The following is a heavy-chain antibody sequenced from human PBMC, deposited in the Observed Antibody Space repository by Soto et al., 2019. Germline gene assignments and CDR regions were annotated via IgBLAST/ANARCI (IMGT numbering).Heavy chain of an antibody. D-gene: IGHD3-10*01. V-gene: IGHV4-31*03. CDR3: ARAYGSGSYSLGYYYYYGMDV. CDR1: GGSINSGGYY. CDR2: IYYSGST. Sequence: SETLSLTCTVSGGSINSGGYYWSWIRQHPGKGLEWIGYIYYSGSTYYNPSLKSRVTISVDTSKNQFSLKLSSVTAADTAVYYCARAYGSGSYSLGYYYYYGMDVWGQGTTVTVSS. J-gene: IGHJ6*02.